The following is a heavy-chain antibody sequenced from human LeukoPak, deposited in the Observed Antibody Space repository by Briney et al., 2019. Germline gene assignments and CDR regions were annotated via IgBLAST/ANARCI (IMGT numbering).Heavy chain of an antibody. V-gene: IGHV3-7*01. J-gene: IGHJ6*02. CDR1: GFTFSNYW. Sequence: GGSLRLSCAASGFTFSNYWMTWVRQAPGKGLEWVANIKQDGSEKYYVDSVKGRFTISRDNAKNSLYLQMNTLRAEDTAVYYCARDGYSSSGFYGMDVWGQGTTVTVSS. D-gene: IGHD6-13*01. CDR3: ARDGYSSSGFYGMDV. CDR2: IKQDGSEK.